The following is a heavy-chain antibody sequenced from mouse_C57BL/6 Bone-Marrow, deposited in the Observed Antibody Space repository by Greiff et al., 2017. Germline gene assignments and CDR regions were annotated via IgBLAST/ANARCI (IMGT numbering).Heavy chain of an antibody. D-gene: IGHD2-2*01. CDR3: ARSHGYLLYFDV. CDR1: GFTFTDYY. CDR2: IRNKANGYTT. V-gene: IGHV7-3*01. Sequence: EVQGVESGGGLVQPGGSLSLSCAASGFTFTDYYMSWVRQPPGKALEWLGFIRNKANGYTTEYSASVKGRFTISRDNSQSILYLQMNALGAEDSATYYCARSHGYLLYFDVWGTGTTVTVSS. J-gene: IGHJ1*03.